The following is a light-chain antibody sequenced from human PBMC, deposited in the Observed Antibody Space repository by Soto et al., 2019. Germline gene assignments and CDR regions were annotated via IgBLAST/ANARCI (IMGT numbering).Light chain of an antibody. CDR2: DVS. CDR3: ASYTTSSTYV. Sequence: QSALTQPASVSGSPGQSIAISCTGTSNDVGGYSYVSWYQQQPGKAPKLVISDVSNRPSGVSDRFSGSKSGNTASLTISGLQTEDEADYYCASYTTSSTYVFGTGTKLTVL. V-gene: IGLV2-14*01. CDR1: SNDVGGYSY. J-gene: IGLJ1*01.